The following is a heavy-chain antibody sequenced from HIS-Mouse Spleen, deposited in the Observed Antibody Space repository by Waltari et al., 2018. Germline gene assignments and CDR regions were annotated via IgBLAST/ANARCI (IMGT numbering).Heavy chain of an antibody. D-gene: IGHD6-13*01. CDR2: IYYSGGT. J-gene: IGHJ5*02. CDR1: GGSISSSSYY. Sequence: QLQLQESGPGLVKPSETLSLTCTVSGGSISSSSYYWGWIRQPPGKGLEWIGSIYYSGGTYYNPSLKSRVTISVDTSKNQFSLKLSSVTAADTAVYYCAREIPYSSSWYDWFDPWGQGTLVTVSS. V-gene: IGHV4-39*07. CDR3: AREIPYSSSWYDWFDP.